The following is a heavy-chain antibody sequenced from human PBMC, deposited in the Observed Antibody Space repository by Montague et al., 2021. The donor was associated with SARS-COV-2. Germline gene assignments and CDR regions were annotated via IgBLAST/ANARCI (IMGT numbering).Heavy chain of an antibody. J-gene: IGHJ3*02. Sequence: SLRLSCAASGFTFSSYGMHWVRQAPGKGLEWVAVIWYDGSNKYYADSVKGRFTISRDNSKNTLYLQMNSLRAEDTAVYYCAGDLGWGNYYGSGSPDAFDIWGQGTMVTVSS. V-gene: IGHV3-33*01. D-gene: IGHD3-10*01. CDR2: IWYDGSNK. CDR1: GFTFSSYG. CDR3: AGDLGWGNYYGSGSPDAFDI.